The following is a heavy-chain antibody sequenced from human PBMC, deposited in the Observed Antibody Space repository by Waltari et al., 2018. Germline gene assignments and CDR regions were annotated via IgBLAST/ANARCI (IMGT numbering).Heavy chain of an antibody. J-gene: IGHJ4*02. D-gene: IGHD3-16*01. CDR3: ARGGGSFDY. CDR2: ISSSSYDV. CDR1: GFTFSSYA. V-gene: IGHV3-21*01. Sequence: EVQLVESGGGLVKPGGSLRLSCAASGFTFSSYAMTWVRQAPGQALEWVSSISSSSYDVYYADSVKCRFTISRDNAKISLFLQVNSLRAEDTALYYCARGGGSFDYWGQGTLVTVSS.